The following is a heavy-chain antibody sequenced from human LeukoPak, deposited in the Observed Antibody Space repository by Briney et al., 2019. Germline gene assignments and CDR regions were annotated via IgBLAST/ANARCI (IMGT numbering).Heavy chain of an antibody. CDR1: GGPISSYY. CDR2: IYYSGST. V-gene: IGHV4-59*08. J-gene: IGHJ6*02. CDR3: AGYCSSTSCPDMQGYYYYGMDV. Sequence: SETLSLTCTVSGGPISSYYWSWIRQPPGKGLEWIGYIYYSGSTNYNPSLKSRVTISVDTSKNQFSLKLSSVTAADTAVYYCAGYCSSTSCPDMQGYYYYGMDVWGQGTTVTVSS. D-gene: IGHD2-2*01.